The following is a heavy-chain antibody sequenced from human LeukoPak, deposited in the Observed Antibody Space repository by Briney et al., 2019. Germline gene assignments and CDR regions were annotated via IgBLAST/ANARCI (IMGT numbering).Heavy chain of an antibody. J-gene: IGHJ4*02. Sequence: GGSLRLSCAASGFTFSSYGMHWVRQAPGKGLEWVAFIRYDGSNKYYADSVKGRFTISRDNSKNTLYLQMNSLRAEDTAVYYCAKYPGGVAATPVGYFDYWGQGTLVTVSS. CDR1: GFTFSSYG. CDR2: IRYDGSNK. D-gene: IGHD2-15*01. CDR3: AKYPGGVAATPVGYFDY. V-gene: IGHV3-30*02.